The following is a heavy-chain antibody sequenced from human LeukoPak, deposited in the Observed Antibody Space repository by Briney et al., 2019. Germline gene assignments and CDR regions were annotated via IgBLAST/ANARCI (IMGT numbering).Heavy chain of an antibody. V-gene: IGHV3-53*01. CDR3: ARDALI. Sequence: GGSLRLSCAAAGFPVSSNYMSWVRQPPGKGREWVAVIYSGGSTNYADCVNGRFTISRDNSKNTLYRQMNGLRAEDTSVSYCARDALIWGQGTMVTVSS. CDR2: IYSGGST. CDR1: GFPVSSNY. J-gene: IGHJ3*02.